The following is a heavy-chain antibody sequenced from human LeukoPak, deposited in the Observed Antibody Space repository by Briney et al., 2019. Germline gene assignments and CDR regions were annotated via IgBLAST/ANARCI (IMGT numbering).Heavy chain of an antibody. V-gene: IGHV1-18*01. J-gene: IGHJ4*02. CDR3: ASALSGSYFDYFDY. Sequence: ASVKVSCKASGYTFTSYAISWVRRAPGQGLEWMGWISAYNGNTNYAQKLQDRVTMTTDTSTSTAYMELRSLRSDDTAVYYCASALSGSYFDYFDYWGQGTLVHVSS. CDR2: ISAYNGNT. D-gene: IGHD1-26*01. CDR1: GYTFTSYA.